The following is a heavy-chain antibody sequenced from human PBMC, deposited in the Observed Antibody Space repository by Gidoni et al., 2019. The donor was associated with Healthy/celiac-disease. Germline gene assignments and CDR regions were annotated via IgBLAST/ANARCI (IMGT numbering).Heavy chain of an antibody. CDR2: IYYSGST. D-gene: IGHD3-10*01. V-gene: IGHV4-59*01. Sequence: QVQLQESGPGLVKPSETLSLTCTVSGGSISSYYWSWIRQPPGKGLEWIGYIYYSGSTNYNPSLKSRVTISVDTSKNQFSLKLSSVTAADTAVYYCARVGDGTYYYYYMDVWGKGTTVTVSS. J-gene: IGHJ6*03. CDR1: GGSISSYY. CDR3: ARVGDGTYYYYYMDV.